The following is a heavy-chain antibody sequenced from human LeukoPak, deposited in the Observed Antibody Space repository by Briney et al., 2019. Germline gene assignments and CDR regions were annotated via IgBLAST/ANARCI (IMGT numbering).Heavy chain of an antibody. J-gene: IGHJ5*02. CDR1: GFSFNSYA. CDR3: AKDRHGSGNNWLDH. Sequence: GGSLRLSCRASGFSFNSYAMHWVRQAPGKGLEWLAFILHDGSKAYHADPINGRFTISRDNSNNTLFLQMSSLTAEDTGVYYCAKDRHGSGNNWLDHWGQGTLVTVSS. V-gene: IGHV3-30*18. CDR2: ILHDGSKA. D-gene: IGHD3-10*01.